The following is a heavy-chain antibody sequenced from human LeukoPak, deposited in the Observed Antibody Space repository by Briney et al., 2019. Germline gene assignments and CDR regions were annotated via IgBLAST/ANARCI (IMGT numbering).Heavy chain of an antibody. Sequence: PSETLPLTCTVSGGSISSYYWSWIRQPPGKGLEWIGYIYYSGSTNYNPSLKSRVTISVDTSKKQFSLKLRSVTAADTAVYYCARPPYSSGLGGNWFDPWGQGTLVTVSS. J-gene: IGHJ5*02. CDR2: IYYSGST. D-gene: IGHD6-19*01. CDR1: GGSISSYY. CDR3: ARPPYSSGLGGNWFDP. V-gene: IGHV4-59*12.